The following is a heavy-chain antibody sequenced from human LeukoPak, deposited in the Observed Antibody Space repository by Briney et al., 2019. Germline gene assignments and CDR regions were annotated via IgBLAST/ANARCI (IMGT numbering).Heavy chain of an antibody. J-gene: IGHJ4*02. CDR3: ASPSPGGGAAGLFDY. CDR1: GFTVSSNF. CDR2: LYSGGTT. V-gene: IGHV3-53*05. Sequence: GGSLRLSCAVSGFTVSSNFLNWVRQAPGKGLEWVSVLYSGGTTFYADSVRDRFTISRDNSRNTLYLQMNSLRADDTAVYYCASPSPGGGAAGLFDYWGQGTLVTVSS. D-gene: IGHD6-13*01.